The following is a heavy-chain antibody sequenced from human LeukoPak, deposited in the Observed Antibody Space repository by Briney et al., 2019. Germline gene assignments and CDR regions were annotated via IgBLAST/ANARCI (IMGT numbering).Heavy chain of an antibody. V-gene: IGHV4-39*01. CDR2: IHYSGST. CDR1: GGSISSYY. CDR3: ARPLYYYYYMDV. J-gene: IGHJ6*03. Sequence: PSETLSLTCTVSGGSISSYYWGWIRQPPGKGLEWIGSIHYSGSTYHNPSLRSRLTISVDTSKNQFSLKLISVTAADTAVYYCARPLYYYYYMDVWGKGTTVTVSS.